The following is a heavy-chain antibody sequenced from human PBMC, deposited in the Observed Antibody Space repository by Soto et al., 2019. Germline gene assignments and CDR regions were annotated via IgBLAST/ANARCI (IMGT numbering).Heavy chain of an antibody. CDR2: INSDGSST. CDR3: ARDPVAARPPINYYHYYYMDV. V-gene: IGHV3-74*01. CDR1: GFTFSSYW. Sequence: GGSLRLSCAASGFTFSSYWMHWVRQAPGKGLVWVSRINSDGSSTSYADSVKGRFTISRDNAKNTLYLQMNSLRAEDTAVYYCARDPVAARPPINYYHYYYMDVWGKGTTVTVSS. D-gene: IGHD6-6*01. J-gene: IGHJ6*03.